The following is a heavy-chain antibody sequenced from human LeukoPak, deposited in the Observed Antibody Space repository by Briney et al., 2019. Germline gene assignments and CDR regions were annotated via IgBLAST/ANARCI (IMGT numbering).Heavy chain of an antibody. Sequence: SETLSLTCTVSGASISSYYWSWIRQPAGKGLEWIGRTYTSGSINYNPSLKSRVTMSVDTSKKQFSLKLSSVTAADTAVYYCARPYCSAGNCYSNFDSWGQGTLVTVSS. D-gene: IGHD2-15*01. CDR3: ARPYCSAGNCYSNFDS. J-gene: IGHJ4*02. CDR2: TYTSGSI. CDR1: GASISSYY. V-gene: IGHV4-4*07.